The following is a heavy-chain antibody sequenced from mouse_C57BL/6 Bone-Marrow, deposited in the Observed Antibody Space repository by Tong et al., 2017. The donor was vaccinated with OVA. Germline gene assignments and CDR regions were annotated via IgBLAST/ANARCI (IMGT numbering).Heavy chain of an antibody. Sequence: EVQLQESGGGLVQPGESLKLSCESNEHEFPSHDMSWVRKTPEKRLELVAAINSDGGSYTYYPDSVKGRFTISRDNAKNNLYLQMSSLRSEDTALYYGARHEGYFDYWGQGTTLTVSS. V-gene: IGHV5-2*01. CDR3: ARHEGYFDY. J-gene: IGHJ2*01. CDR1: EHEFPSHD. CDR2: INSDGGSYT.